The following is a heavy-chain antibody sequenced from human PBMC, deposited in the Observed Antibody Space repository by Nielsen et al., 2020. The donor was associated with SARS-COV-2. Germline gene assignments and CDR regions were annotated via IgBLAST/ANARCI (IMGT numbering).Heavy chain of an antibody. CDR1: GGSVSSGSYY. V-gene: IGHV4-61*03. D-gene: IGHD6-6*01. CDR2: IYYSGST. J-gene: IGHJ6*02. CDR3: ARARRGAAPYYYYYYGMDV. Sequence: SETLSLTCTVSGGSVSSGSYYWNWIRQPPGKGLEWIGYIYYSGSTNYNPSLKSRVTIAVDTSKKHFSLKLSSVTAADTAVYYCARARRGAAPYYYYYYGMDVWGPGTPVTVSS.